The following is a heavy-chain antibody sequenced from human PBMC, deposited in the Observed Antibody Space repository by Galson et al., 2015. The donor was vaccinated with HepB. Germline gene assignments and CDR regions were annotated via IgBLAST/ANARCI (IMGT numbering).Heavy chain of an antibody. V-gene: IGHV2-70*01. D-gene: IGHD3-3*01. CDR2: IDWDDDK. CDR1: GFSLSTSGMC. J-gene: IGHJ6*02. CDR3: ARAFRYDFWSGYYGLAGMDV. Sequence: PALVKPTQTLTLTCTFSGFSLSTSGMCVSWIRQPPGEALEWLALIDWDDDKYYSTSLKTRLTISKDTSKNQVVLTMTNMDPVDTATYYCARAFRYDFWSGYYGLAGMDVWGQGTTVTVSS.